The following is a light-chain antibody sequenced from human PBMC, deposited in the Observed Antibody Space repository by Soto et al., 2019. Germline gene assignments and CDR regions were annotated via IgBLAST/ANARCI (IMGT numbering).Light chain of an antibody. V-gene: IGLV1-47*02. J-gene: IGLJ1*01. CDR2: SNN. Sequence: HSVLTQPPSASGTPGQRVTISCSGSSSNIGSNYVYWYKQLPGTAPKLLIYSNNQRPSGVPDRFSGSKSGTSASLAISGLRSEDEADYYCAAWDDTLSGYVFGTGTKVTVL. CDR3: AAWDDTLSGYV. CDR1: SSNIGSNY.